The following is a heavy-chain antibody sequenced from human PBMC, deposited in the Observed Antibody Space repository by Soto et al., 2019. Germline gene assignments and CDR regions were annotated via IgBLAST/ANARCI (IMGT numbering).Heavy chain of an antibody. D-gene: IGHD1-20*01. CDR1: GYSFSSYW. Sequence: PGESLKISCKGFGYSFSSYWISWVRQMPGKGLEWMGRIDPSDAYTNYSPSFQGHVTISTDKSISTAYLQWSSLRASDTAIYYCARDQQKYNPSFYHYYAMDLWGQGTTVTVSS. V-gene: IGHV5-10-1*01. J-gene: IGHJ6*02. CDR3: ARDQQKYNPSFYHYYAMDL. CDR2: IDPSDAYT.